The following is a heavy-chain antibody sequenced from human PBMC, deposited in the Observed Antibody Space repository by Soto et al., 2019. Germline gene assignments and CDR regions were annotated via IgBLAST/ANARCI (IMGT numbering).Heavy chain of an antibody. Sequence: QVQLVESGGGVVQPGRSLRLSCAASGFTFRNYAMHWVRQAPGKGLECVAVISYDGSNKFYRDYVKGRLTISRDNSKNTLYLQINSLRYEDTAVYYCARGDREDIAVVVGVRPGEYGVDVWGQGTTVTVSS. D-gene: IGHD2-15*01. V-gene: IGHV3-30-3*01. CDR3: ARGDREDIAVVVGVRPGEYGVDV. CDR1: GFTFRNYA. CDR2: ISYDGSNK. J-gene: IGHJ6*02.